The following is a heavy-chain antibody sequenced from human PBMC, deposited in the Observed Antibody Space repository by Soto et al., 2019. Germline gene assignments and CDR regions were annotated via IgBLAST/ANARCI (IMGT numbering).Heavy chain of an antibody. V-gene: IGHV1-3*01. D-gene: IGHD3-22*01. CDR1: GYTFTIYA. Sequence: AASVKVSCKASGYTFTIYAMHWVRQAPGQRLEWMGWINAGNGNTKYSQKFQGRVTITRDTSASTAYMELSSLISEDTAVYYCARGSGYYYWDDYWGQGTLVTVSS. CDR2: INAGNGNT. CDR3: ARGSGYYYWDDY. J-gene: IGHJ4*02.